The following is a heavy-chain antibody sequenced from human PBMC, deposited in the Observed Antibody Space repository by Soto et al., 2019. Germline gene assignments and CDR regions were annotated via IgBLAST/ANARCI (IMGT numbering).Heavy chain of an antibody. CDR1: GYTFTSYD. CDR3: ARWRLSPTAFDI. V-gene: IGHV1-8*01. CDR2: MNPNSGST. Sequence: ASVKVSCKASGYTFTSYDINWVRQATGQGLEWMGWMNPNSGSTGYAQKFQGRVTMTRNTSISTAYMELSSLRSEDTAVYYCARWRLSPTAFDIWGQGTMVTVSS. J-gene: IGHJ3*02. D-gene: IGHD2-2*01.